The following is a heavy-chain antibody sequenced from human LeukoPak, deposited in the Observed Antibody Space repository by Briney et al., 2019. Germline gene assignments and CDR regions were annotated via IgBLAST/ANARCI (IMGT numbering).Heavy chain of an antibody. CDR1: GFTFSSYG. CDR3: AKDHDYGGNPYYFDY. J-gene: IGHJ4*02. CDR2: IRYDGSNE. D-gene: IGHD4-23*01. V-gene: IGHV3-30*02. Sequence: GGSLRLSCAASGFTFSSYGMHWVRQAPGKGLEWVAFIRYDGSNEYYADSVKGRFTISRDNSKNTLYLQMNSLRAEDTAVYYCAKDHDYGGNPYYFDYWGQGTLVTVSS.